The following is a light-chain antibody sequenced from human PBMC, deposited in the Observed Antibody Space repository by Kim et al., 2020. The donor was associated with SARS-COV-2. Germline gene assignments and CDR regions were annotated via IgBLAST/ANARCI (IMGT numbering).Light chain of an antibody. V-gene: IGKV3-11*01. CDR2: DAS. Sequence: DIVLTQSPATLSLSPGERATLSCRAGQSVTNNLAWYQQRPGQAPRLLIFDASNRATGIPPRFSGSGSGTDFTLTISSLEPEDFAVYYCQQSSNWLITFGQGTRLEIK. CDR1: QSVTNN. CDR3: QQSSNWLIT. J-gene: IGKJ5*01.